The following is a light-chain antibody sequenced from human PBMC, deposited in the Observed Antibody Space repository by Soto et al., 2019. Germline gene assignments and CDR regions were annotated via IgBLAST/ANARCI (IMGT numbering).Light chain of an antibody. CDR3: PSYDNTLSAPV. CDR2: GSS. CDR1: SSNIGAGHV. Sequence: QSVLTQPPSVSGAPGQRVTISCTGSSSNIGAGHVVHWYQQFPGRAPNLLIYGSSNRPSGVPDRFSGSKSGTSASLAITGLQAEDEADYYRPSYDNTLSAPVFGGGTKLTVL. J-gene: IGLJ2*01. V-gene: IGLV1-40*01.